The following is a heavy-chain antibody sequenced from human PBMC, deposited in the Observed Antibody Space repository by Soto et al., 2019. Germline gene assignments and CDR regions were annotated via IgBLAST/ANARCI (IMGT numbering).Heavy chain of an antibody. Sequence: GGSLRLSCAASGFTFSSYWMHWVRQAPGKGLVWVSRINSDGSSTSYADSVKGRFTISRDNAKNTLYLQMNSLRAEDTAVYYCARGGDSSGSPRRFDYWGQGTLVTVSS. D-gene: IGHD6-19*01. CDR1: GFTFSSYW. CDR2: INSDGSST. J-gene: IGHJ4*02. V-gene: IGHV3-74*01. CDR3: ARGGDSSGSPRRFDY.